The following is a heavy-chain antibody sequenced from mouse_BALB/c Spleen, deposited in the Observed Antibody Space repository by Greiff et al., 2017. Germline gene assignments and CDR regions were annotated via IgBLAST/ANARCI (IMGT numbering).Heavy chain of an antibody. D-gene: IGHD1-1*01. V-gene: IGHV5-6-5*01. CDR1: GFTFSSYA. Sequence: EVQLMESGGGLVKPGGSLKLSCAASGFTFSSYAMSWVRQTPEKRLEWVASISSGGSTYYPDSVKGRFTISRDNARNILYLQMSSLRSEDTAMYYCARAEYYYGSSSGDDFDYWGQGTTLTVSS. CDR3: ARAEYYYGSSSGDDFDY. CDR2: ISSGGST. J-gene: IGHJ2*01.